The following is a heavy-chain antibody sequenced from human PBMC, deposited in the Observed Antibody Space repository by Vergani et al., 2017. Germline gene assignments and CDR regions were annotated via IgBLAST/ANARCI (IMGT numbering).Heavy chain of an antibody. J-gene: IGHJ6*02. CDR3: ATEQAAGSDYYYYYGMDV. V-gene: IGHV4-34*01. CDR2: INHSGST. Sequence: QVQLQQWGAGLLKPSETLSLTCAVYGGSFSGYYWSWIRQPPGKGLEWIVEINHSGSTNYNPSLKCRVPISVDTSKNQFSLKLSSVTAADTAVYYCATEQAAGSDYYYYYGMDVWGQGTTVTVSS. D-gene: IGHD6-13*01. CDR1: GGSFSGYY.